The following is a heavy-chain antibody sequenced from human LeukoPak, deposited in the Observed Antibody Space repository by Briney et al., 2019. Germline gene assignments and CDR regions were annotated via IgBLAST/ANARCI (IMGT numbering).Heavy chain of an antibody. CDR2: INHSGST. V-gene: IGHV4-34*01. CDR3: ASIYSYPLDY. CDR1: GGSFSGYY. J-gene: IGHJ4*02. D-gene: IGHD2-15*01. Sequence: SETLSLTCAVYGGSFSGYYWSGIRQPPGKGLEWIGEINHSGSTNYNPSLKSRVTISVDTSKNQFSLKLSSVTAADTAVYYCASIYSYPLDYWGQGTLVTVSS.